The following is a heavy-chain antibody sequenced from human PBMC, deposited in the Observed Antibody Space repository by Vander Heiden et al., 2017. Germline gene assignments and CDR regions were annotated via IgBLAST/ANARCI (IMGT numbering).Heavy chain of an antibody. V-gene: IGHV4-59*08. CDR3: ARRGEPFDY. D-gene: IGHD3-16*01. Sequence: VPLQVSVPALVKPSETLSLTCTVYSGAIRSYYWSWIRQPPGKGLEWIGYIYDTGDTNYNPSLRSRVTMSVDTSKNRFSLKLSSVTAADTAVDYCARRGEPFDYWGQGTRVTVSS. J-gene: IGHJ4*02. CDR1: SGAIRSYY. CDR2: IYDTGDT.